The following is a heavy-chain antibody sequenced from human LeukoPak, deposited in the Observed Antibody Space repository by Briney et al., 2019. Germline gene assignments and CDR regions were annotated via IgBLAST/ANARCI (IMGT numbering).Heavy chain of an antibody. J-gene: IGHJ4*02. CDR3: ARNNYSEEFDY. Sequence: RASVTVSCKASGYTFTSYGLSWVRQAPGHGIEWMGWISAYNGNTNYAQKLQGRVTMTTDTSTSTAYMELRSLRSDDTAVYYCARNNYSEEFDYWGQGTLVTVSS. CDR1: GYTFTSYG. D-gene: IGHD4-11*01. CDR2: ISAYNGNT. V-gene: IGHV1-18*01.